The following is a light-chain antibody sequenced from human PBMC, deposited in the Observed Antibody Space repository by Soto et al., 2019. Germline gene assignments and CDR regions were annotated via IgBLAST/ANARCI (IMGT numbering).Light chain of an antibody. CDR3: CSYAGSDTMI. Sequence: QSALTQPASVSGSPGQSITFSCTGTSSNVGTYNLVSWYQQHPGEAPKLMIYEGSKRPSGVSNRFSGSKSGNTASLTISGLQAEDEADYCCCSYAGSDTMIFGGGTKLTVL. CDR2: EGS. CDR1: SSNVGTYNL. V-gene: IGLV2-23*01. J-gene: IGLJ2*01.